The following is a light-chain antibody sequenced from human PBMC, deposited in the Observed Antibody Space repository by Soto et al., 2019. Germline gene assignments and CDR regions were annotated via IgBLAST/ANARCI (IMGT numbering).Light chain of an antibody. J-gene: IGLJ2*01. CDR1: SSDVGAYNY. Sequence: LTQPRSVSGSPGQSVTVSCTGTSSDVGAYNYVSWYQQHPGRAPKIIIYDVTGRPSGVPDRFSGSKSGNTASLTISGLQADDEADYYCCSYAGKSLIFGGGTKDTVL. CDR3: CSYAGKSLI. V-gene: IGLV2-11*01. CDR2: DVT.